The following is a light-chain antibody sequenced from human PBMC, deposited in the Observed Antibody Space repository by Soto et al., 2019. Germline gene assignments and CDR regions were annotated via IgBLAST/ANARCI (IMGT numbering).Light chain of an antibody. CDR2: GAS. J-gene: IGKJ1*01. Sequence: ENVLTQSPGTLSLSPGERATLSCRASQSVGSSYLAWYQQKPGQAPRLLMYGASTRATGIPDRFTGSGSGTDFTLTISRLEPEDFAVYYCQQYYRAPRTFGQGTTVEIK. CDR1: QSVGSSY. V-gene: IGKV3-20*01. CDR3: QQYYRAPRT.